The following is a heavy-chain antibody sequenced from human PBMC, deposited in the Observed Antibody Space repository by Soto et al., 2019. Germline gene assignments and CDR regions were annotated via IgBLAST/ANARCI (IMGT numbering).Heavy chain of an antibody. D-gene: IGHD3-9*01. Sequence: PSETLSLTCTVSGCSISSSSYYWGWIRQPPGKGLEWIGSIYYSGSTYYNPSLKSRVTISVDTSKNQFSLKLSSVTAADTAVYYCARQGGYYDILTGYYHRNWFDPWGQGTLVTVSS. CDR1: GCSISSSSYY. V-gene: IGHV4-39*01. J-gene: IGHJ5*02. CDR2: IYYSGST. CDR3: ARQGGYYDILTGYYHRNWFDP.